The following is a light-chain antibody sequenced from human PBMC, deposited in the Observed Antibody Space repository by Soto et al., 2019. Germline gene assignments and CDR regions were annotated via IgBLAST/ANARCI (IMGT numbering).Light chain of an antibody. CDR3: SSYSDRDPKV. V-gene: IGLV2-14*03. CDR1: SSDVGAYVY. J-gene: IGLJ1*01. CDR2: EVN. Sequence: QSALTQPASVSGSPGQSITISCGGTSSDVGAYVYVSWYQQYPGKAPKLIIYEVNNRPSGVSGRFSGSKSDTTAYLTISGLLAEDEADYYCSSYSDRDPKVFGSGTKLTV.